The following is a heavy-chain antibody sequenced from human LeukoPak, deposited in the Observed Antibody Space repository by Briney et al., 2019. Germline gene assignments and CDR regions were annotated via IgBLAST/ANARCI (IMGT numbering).Heavy chain of an antibody. D-gene: IGHD1-7*01. CDR1: GFTFSSYA. CDR3: ARSRDYPNWNYGYYFDY. V-gene: IGHV3-30-3*01. Sequence: PGGSLRLSCAASGFTFSSYAMHWVRQAPGKGLEWVAVISYDGSNKYYADSVKGRFTISRDNSKNTLYLQMNSLRAEDTAVYYCARSRDYPNWNYGYYFDYWGQGTLVTVSS. J-gene: IGHJ4*02. CDR2: ISYDGSNK.